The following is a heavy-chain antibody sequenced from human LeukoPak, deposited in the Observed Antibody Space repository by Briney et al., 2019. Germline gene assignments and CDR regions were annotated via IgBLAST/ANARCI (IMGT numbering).Heavy chain of an antibody. CDR3: AKGVVVAPDVTPFDY. CDR2: ISGRGASK. D-gene: IGHD2-2*01. J-gene: IGHJ4*02. CDR1: GFTFNNYA. V-gene: IGHV3-23*01. Sequence: GGSLRLSCAVSGFTFNNYAMSWVRQAPGKGLEWVSGISGRGASKYYADSVKGRFTISRDNSKNTLYLQMNSLRADDTAVYYCAKGVVVAPDVTPFDYWGQGTLVTVSS.